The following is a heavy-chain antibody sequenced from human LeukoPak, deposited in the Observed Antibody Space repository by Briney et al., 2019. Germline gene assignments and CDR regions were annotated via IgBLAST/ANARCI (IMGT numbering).Heavy chain of an antibody. CDR1: GFTVSSHY. J-gene: IGHJ5*02. CDR2: IYSGGST. CDR3: ARDRGGSWFDP. D-gene: IGHD3-10*01. V-gene: IGHV3-53*01. Sequence: GGSLRLSCAASGFTVSSHYMSWVRQAPGKGLEWVSVIYSGGSTYYADSVKGRFTLSRDNPKNTLYLQMNSLRAEDTAVYYCARDRGGSWFDPWGQGTLVTGSS.